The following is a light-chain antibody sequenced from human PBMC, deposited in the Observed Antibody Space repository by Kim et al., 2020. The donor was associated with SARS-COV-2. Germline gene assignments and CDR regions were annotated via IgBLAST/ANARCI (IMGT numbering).Light chain of an antibody. CDR3: QKYNSAPQIT. Sequence: SVGDRVNISCRGSQGISNYLAWYQQKPGKVPKLLIYAASTLQSGVPSRFSGSGSGTDFTLTISSLQPEDVATYYCQKYNSAPQITFGQGTRLEIK. J-gene: IGKJ5*01. CDR2: AAS. CDR1: QGISNY. V-gene: IGKV1-27*01.